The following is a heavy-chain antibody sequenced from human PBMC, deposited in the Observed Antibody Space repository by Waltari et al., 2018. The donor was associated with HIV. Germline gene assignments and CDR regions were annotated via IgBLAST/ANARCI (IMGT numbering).Heavy chain of an antibody. Sequence: EVQLVQSGAEVGKSGESLKISCKASGYTFTNYWIDWVRQMSGEGLGWIGIIYPFASDTGYNPSFEGQITISADKSLATAYLEWSNLNASDAAIYYCARLFYYDTTGYINNAFDIWGQGTVVTVS. D-gene: IGHD3-22*01. CDR2: IYPFASDT. CDR3: ARLFYYDTTGYINNAFDI. V-gene: IGHV5-51*03. CDR1: GYTFTNYW. J-gene: IGHJ3*02.